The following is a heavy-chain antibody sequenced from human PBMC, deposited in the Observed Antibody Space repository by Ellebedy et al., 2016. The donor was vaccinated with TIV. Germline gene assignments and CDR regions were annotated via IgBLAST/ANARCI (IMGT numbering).Heavy chain of an antibody. Sequence: ASVKVSCKASGGTFSSYAIRWVRQAPGQGLEWMGGIIPIFGTANYAQTFQGRVTITADESTSTADMELSSLRSEDTAVYYCARETEVVMGAWIPGGFDYWGQGILVTVSS. CDR2: IIPIFGTA. D-gene: IGHD4-23*01. V-gene: IGHV1-69*13. J-gene: IGHJ4*02. CDR1: GGTFSSYA. CDR3: ARETEVVMGAWIPGGFDY.